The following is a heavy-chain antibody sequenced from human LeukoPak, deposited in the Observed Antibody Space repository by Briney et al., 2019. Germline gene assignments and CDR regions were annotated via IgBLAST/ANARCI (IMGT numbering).Heavy chain of an antibody. CDR2: INHDGSEK. D-gene: IGHD2-2*01. V-gene: IGHV3-7*05. CDR3: ARPAYCRTTSCYFFDF. Sequence: GGSLRLSCAASGFTFSSFWMSWVRQAPGKGLEWVANINHDGSEKFYVGSVKGRFTISRDNAKNSLYLHMNSLRAEDTAVYYCARPAYCRTTSCYFFDFWGQGTLATVSS. CDR1: GFTFSSFW. J-gene: IGHJ4*02.